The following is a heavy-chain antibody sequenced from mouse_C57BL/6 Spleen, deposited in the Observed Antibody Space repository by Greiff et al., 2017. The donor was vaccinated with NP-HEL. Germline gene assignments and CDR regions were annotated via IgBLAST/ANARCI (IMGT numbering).Heavy chain of an antibody. CDR1: GYAFSSSW. CDR2: IYPGDGDT. D-gene: IGHD1-1*01. CDR3: ARSNYYGSSWFAY. Sequence: VQLQQPGTELVKPGASVKLSCKASGYAFSSSWMNWVKQRPGKGLEWIGRIYPGDGDTNYNGKFKGKATLTADKSSSTAYMQLSSLTSEDSAVYFCARSNYYGSSWFAYWGQGTLVTVSA. V-gene: IGHV1-82*01. J-gene: IGHJ3*01.